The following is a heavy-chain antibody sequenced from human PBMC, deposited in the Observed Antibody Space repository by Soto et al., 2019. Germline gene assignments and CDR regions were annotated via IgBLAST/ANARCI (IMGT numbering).Heavy chain of an antibody. CDR2: ISAYNGNT. J-gene: IGHJ3*02. CDR1: GYTFTSYG. D-gene: IGHD2-2*01. V-gene: IGHV1-18*01. CDR3: ARYRDIVVVPAALNAFDI. Sequence: ASVKVSCKASGYTFTSYGISWVRQAPGQGLEWMGWISAYNGNTNYAQKLQGRVTMTTDTSTSTAYMELRSLRSDDTAVYYCARYRDIVVVPAALNAFDIWGQGTMVTVSS.